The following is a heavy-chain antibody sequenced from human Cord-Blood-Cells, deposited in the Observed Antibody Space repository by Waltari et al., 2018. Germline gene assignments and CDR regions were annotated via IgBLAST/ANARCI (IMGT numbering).Heavy chain of an antibody. CDR1: GGSISSHY. D-gene: IGHD2-2*01. CDR2: IYYSGST. J-gene: IGHJ5*02. CDR3: ARAPKGGQLLNWFDP. Sequence: QVQLQESGPGLVKPSETLSLTCTVSGGSISSHYCSWIRQPPGKGLEWIGYIYYSGSTNYNPSLKSRVTISVDTSKNQFSLKLSSVTAADTAVYYCARAPKGGQLLNWFDPWGQGTLVTVSS. V-gene: IGHV4-59*11.